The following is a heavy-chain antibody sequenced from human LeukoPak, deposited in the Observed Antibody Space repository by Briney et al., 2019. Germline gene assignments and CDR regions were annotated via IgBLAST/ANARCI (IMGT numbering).Heavy chain of an antibody. V-gene: IGHV3-7*05. D-gene: IGHD2-15*01. CDR1: GFTFSNYW. Sequence: GGSLRLSCAASGFTFSNYWMSWVRQAPGKGLEWVANIKQDGSEKYYVDSVKGRFTISRGNAKNSLYLQMNSLRAEDTAVYYCASEKVGGPFDIWGQGTMVTVSS. J-gene: IGHJ3*02. CDR3: ASEKVGGPFDI. CDR2: IKQDGSEK.